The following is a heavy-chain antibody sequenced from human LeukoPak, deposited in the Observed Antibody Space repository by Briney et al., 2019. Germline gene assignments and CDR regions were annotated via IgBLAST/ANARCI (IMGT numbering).Heavy chain of an antibody. CDR3: ARVYYYDSSGYRDGMDV. D-gene: IGHD3-22*01. CDR1: GFTFSSYA. Sequence: PGGSLRLSCAASGFTFSSYAMHWVRQAPGKGLEWVAVISYDGSNKYYADSVKGRFTISRDNSKNALYLQMNSLRAEDTAVYYCARVYYYDSSGYRDGMDVWGQGTLVTVSS. V-gene: IGHV3-30-3*01. CDR2: ISYDGSNK. J-gene: IGHJ6*02.